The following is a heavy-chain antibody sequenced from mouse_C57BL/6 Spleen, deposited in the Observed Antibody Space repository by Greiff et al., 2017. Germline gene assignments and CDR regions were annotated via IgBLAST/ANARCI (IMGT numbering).Heavy chain of an antibody. V-gene: IGHV1-75*01. CDR3: ARGEYDKEVFDY. J-gene: IGHJ2*01. D-gene: IGHD2-12*01. CDR1: GYTFTDYY. Sequence: VQLQQSGPELVKPGASVKISCKASGYTFTDYYINWVKQRPGQGLEWIGWIFPGSGSTYYNEKFKGKATLPVDQSSSTAYMLLSSLTSEDSAVYFCARGEYDKEVFDYWGQGTTLTVSS. CDR2: IFPGSGST.